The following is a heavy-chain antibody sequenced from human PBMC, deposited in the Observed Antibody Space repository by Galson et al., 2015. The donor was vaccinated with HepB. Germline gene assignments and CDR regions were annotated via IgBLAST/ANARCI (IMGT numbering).Heavy chain of an antibody. V-gene: IGHV3-43*01. CDR2: ISWDGGST. CDR3: AKDMVRYWFNYYYYGMDV. J-gene: IGHJ6*02. CDR1: GFTFDDYT. D-gene: IGHD3-9*01. Sequence: SLRLSCAASGFTFDDYTMHWVRQAPGKGLEWVSLISWDGGSTYYADSVKGRFTISRDNSKNSLYLQMNSLRTEDTALYYCAKDMVRYWFNYYYYGMDVWGQGTTVTVSS.